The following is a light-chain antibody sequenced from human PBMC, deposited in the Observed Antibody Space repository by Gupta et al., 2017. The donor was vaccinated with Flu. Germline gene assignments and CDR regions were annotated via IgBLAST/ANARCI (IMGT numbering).Light chain of an antibody. Sequence: TVTLTCGLSSGSVATSYYPSWYQQTPGQAPRPLIYSTNTRSSGVPDRFSGSILGNKAALTITGAQADDESDYYCVLYMGSGISMFGGGTKLTVL. J-gene: IGLJ3*02. CDR1: SGSVATSYY. CDR3: VLYMGSGISM. V-gene: IGLV8-61*01. CDR2: STN.